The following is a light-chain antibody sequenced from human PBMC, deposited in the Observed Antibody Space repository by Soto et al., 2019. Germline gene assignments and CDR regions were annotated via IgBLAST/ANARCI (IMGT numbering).Light chain of an antibody. J-gene: IGKJ4*01. CDR3: QQYNNWPPLT. CDR2: AAS. CDR1: QSVSNN. V-gene: IGKV3-15*01. Sequence: EIVMSQSPATLSVSPGERATLSCRASQSVSNNLAWYQQKPGQAPRLLIYAASTRATGIPARFSGSGSATEFTLTIGSLQSEDFAVYYCQQYNNWPPLTFGGGTKVEIK.